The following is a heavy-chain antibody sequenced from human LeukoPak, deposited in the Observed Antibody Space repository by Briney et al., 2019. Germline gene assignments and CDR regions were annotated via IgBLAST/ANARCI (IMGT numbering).Heavy chain of an antibody. CDR2: ISGSGGST. CDR1: GFTFSSYA. Sequence: PGGSLRLSCAASGFTFSSYAMSWVRQAPGKGLEWVSAISGSGGSTYYADSVKGRFTISRDNSKNTLYLQMNSLRAEDTAVYYCANGSRSGYYLDDAFDIWGQGTMVTVSS. D-gene: IGHD3-22*01. V-gene: IGHV3-23*01. J-gene: IGHJ3*02. CDR3: ANGSRSGYYLDDAFDI.